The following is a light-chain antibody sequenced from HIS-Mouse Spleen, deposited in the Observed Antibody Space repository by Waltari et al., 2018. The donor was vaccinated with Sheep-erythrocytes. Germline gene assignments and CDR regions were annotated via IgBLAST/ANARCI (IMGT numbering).Light chain of an antibody. CDR3: SSYAGSNNWV. CDR1: SSDVGGYNS. J-gene: IGLJ3*02. CDR2: EVS. Sequence: QSALTQPPSASGSPGQSVTISCTGPSSDVGGYNSVPWYQQHPGKAPNLMIYEVSKRPSGVPDRFSGSKSGNTASLTVSGLQAEDEADYYCSSYAGSNNWVFGGGTKLTVL. V-gene: IGLV2-8*01.